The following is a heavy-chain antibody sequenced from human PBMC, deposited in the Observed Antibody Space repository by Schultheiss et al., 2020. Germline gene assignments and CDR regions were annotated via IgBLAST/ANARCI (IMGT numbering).Heavy chain of an antibody. J-gene: IGHJ6*02. Sequence: GGSLRLSCAASGFTFSSYSMNWVRQAPGKGLEWVSSISSSSSYIYYADSVKGRFTISRDNAKNSLYLQMNSLRAEDTAVYYCARDREYSGYDLPYYYYGMDVWGQGTTVTVSS. CDR2: ISSSSSYI. V-gene: IGHV3-21*01. CDR3: ARDREYSGYDLPYYYYGMDV. D-gene: IGHD5-12*01. CDR1: GFTFSSYS.